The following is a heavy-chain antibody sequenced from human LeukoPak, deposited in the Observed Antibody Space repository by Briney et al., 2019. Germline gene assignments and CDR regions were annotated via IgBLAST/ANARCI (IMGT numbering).Heavy chain of an antibody. J-gene: IGHJ4*02. CDR1: GFTFSSYA. CDR2: ISGSGGST. CDR3: AKEGASETTVTSNFFN. V-gene: IGHV3-23*01. D-gene: IGHD4-17*01. Sequence: GGSLRLSCAASGFTFSSYAMHWVRQAPGKGLEWVSAISGSGGSTYYADSVKGRFTISRDNSKNTLYLQMNSLRAEDTAVYYCAKEGASETTVTSNFFNWGQGTLVTVSS.